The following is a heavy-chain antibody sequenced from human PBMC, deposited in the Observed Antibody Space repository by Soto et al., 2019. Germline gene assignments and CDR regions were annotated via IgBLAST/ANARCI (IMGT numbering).Heavy chain of an antibody. CDR1: GYTFSSND. CDR2: MNPNSGYT. V-gene: IGHV1-8*01. D-gene: IGHD6-6*01. CDR3: VRDLWQLGYSWFDA. Sequence: GASVKVSCKASGYTFSSNDINWVRQATGQGLEWMGWMNPNSGYTAYAPKLQGRVTMTRNTSISTAYMELSGLRSDDTAMYYCVRDLWQLGYSWFDAWGQGTPVTVSS. J-gene: IGHJ5*02.